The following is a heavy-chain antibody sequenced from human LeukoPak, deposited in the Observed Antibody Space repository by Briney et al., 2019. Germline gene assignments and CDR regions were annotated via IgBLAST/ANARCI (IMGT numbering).Heavy chain of an antibody. CDR1: GFTFSSYG. J-gene: IGHJ4*02. V-gene: IGHV3-30*03. CDR2: ISYDGSNK. CDR3: ASEGGYGDYPFDY. Sequence: GGSLRLSCAASGFTFSSYGMHWVRQAPGKGLEWVAVISYDGSNKYYADSVKGRFTISRDNSKNTLYLQMNSLRAEDTAVYYCASEGGYGDYPFDYWGQGTLVTVSS. D-gene: IGHD4-17*01.